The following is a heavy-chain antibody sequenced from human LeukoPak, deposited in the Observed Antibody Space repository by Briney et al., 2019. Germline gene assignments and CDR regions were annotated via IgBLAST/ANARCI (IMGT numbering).Heavy chain of an antibody. CDR3: ARDWWFDP. CDR2: INSDGSTT. CDR1: GFTFSSYW. Sequence: GGSLRLSCAASGFTFSSYWMHWVRHAPGKGPMWVSRINSDGSTTDYADSVKGRFTISRDNAKSTLYLQMNILTAEDTAVYYCARDWWFDPWGQGTLVTVSS. V-gene: IGHV3-74*01. J-gene: IGHJ5*02.